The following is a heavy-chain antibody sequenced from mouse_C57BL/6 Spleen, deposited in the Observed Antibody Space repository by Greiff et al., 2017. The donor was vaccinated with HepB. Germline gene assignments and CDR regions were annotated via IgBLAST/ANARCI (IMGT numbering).Heavy chain of an antibody. CDR1: GYTFTSYW. D-gene: IGHD1-1*01. Sequence: VQLQQSGAELVKPGASVKMSCKASGYTFTSYWITWVKQRPGQGLEWIGDIYPGSGSTNYNEKFKSKATLTVDTSSSTAYMQLSSLTSEYSAVYYCARNYYGSSFDYWGQGTTLTVSS. CDR3: ARNYYGSSFDY. V-gene: IGHV1-55*01. J-gene: IGHJ2*01. CDR2: IYPGSGST.